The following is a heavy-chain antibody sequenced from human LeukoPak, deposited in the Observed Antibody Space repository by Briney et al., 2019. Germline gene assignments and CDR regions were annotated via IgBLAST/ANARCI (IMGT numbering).Heavy chain of an antibody. Sequence: SETLSLTCTVSGYSISSGYYWGWIRQPPGKGLEWIGTIYHSGSTYYNPSLKSRVTISVDTSKNQFSLKLSSVTAADTAVYYCARVLAVAGRAVTLPIWFDPWGQGTLVTVSS. CDR3: ARVLAVAGRAVTLPIWFDP. CDR2: IYHSGST. J-gene: IGHJ5*02. V-gene: IGHV4-38-2*02. CDR1: GYSISSGYY. D-gene: IGHD6-13*01.